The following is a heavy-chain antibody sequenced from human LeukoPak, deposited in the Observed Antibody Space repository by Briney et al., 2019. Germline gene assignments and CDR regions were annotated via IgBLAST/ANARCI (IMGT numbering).Heavy chain of an antibody. Sequence: SVKVSCKASGGTFSSYAISWVRQAPGQGLEWMGRIIPILGIANYAQKFQGRVTITADKSTSTAYMELSSLRSEDTAVYYCARGYSGYDPPPFDYWGQGTLVTVSS. V-gene: IGHV1-69*04. CDR1: GGTFSSYA. D-gene: IGHD5-12*01. CDR3: ARGYSGYDPPPFDY. J-gene: IGHJ4*02. CDR2: IIPILGIA.